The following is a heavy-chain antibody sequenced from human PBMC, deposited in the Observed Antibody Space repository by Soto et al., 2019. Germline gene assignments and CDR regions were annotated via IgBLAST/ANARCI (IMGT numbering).Heavy chain of an antibody. V-gene: IGHV4-59*12. CDR3: ARGSCYGSGSYYRYSNYYYGMDV. J-gene: IGHJ6*02. D-gene: IGHD3-10*01. CDR2: IYYSGST. CDR1: GGSISSYY. Sequence: SETLSLTCTVSGGSISSYYWSWIRQPPGKGLEWIGYIYYSGSTNYNPSLKSRVTISVDTSKNQFSLKLSSVTAADTAVYDCARGSCYGSGSYYRYSNYYYGMDVWGQGTTVTVSS.